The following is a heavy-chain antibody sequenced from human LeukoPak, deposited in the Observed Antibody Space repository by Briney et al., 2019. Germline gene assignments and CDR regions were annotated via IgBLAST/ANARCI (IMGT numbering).Heavy chain of an antibody. V-gene: IGHV4-4*07. CDR2: IYTSGST. J-gene: IGHJ3*02. CDR1: GGSISSYY. Sequence: PSETLSLTCTVSGGSISSYYWSWIRQPAGKGLEWIGRIYTSGSTNYNPSLRGRVIISLDTSKNQFSLELSSVTAADTALYYCARRSVVTAINFDTFDIWGQGTMVTVSS. D-gene: IGHD2-21*02. CDR3: ARRSVVTAINFDTFDI.